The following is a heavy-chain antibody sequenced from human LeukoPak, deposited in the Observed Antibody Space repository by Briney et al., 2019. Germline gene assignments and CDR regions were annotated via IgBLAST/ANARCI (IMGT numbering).Heavy chain of an antibody. CDR1: GFTFSSYA. CDR3: AKESIEGSGSYYILDY. CDR2: ISGSGGST. D-gene: IGHD3-10*01. Sequence: PGGSLRLSCAASGFTFSSYAMSWVRQAPGKGLEWVSAISGSGGSTYYADSVKGRFTISRDNSKNTLYLQMNSLRAEDTAVYYCAKESIEGSGSYYILDYWGQGTLVTVSS. V-gene: IGHV3-23*01. J-gene: IGHJ4*02.